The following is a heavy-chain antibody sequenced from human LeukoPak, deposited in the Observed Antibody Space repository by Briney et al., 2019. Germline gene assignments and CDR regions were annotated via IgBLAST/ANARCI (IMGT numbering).Heavy chain of an antibody. Sequence: GGSLRLSCAASGFTFSNYAMSWVRQAPGKGLEWVSTISVSGGSTYYADSVKGRFTISRDNSKNTVYLQMNSLRAEDMAIYYCAKGNYYFDSSGYFHFDSWGQGTLVTVS. D-gene: IGHD3-22*01. CDR1: GFTFSNYA. J-gene: IGHJ5*01. CDR2: ISVSGGST. CDR3: AKGNYYFDSSGYFHFDS. V-gene: IGHV3-23*01.